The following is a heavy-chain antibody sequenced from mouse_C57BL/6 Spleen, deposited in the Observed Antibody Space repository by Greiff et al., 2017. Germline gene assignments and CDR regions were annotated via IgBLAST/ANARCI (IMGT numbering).Heavy chain of an antibody. V-gene: IGHV1-81*01. Sequence: VQRVESGAELARPGASVKLSCKASGYTFTSYGISWVKQRTGQGLEWIGEIYPRSGNTYYNEKFKGKATLTADKSSSTAYMELRSRTSEDSAVHFCARADYGNFDYWGQGTTLTVSS. CDR3: ARADYGNFDY. CDR1: GYTFTSYG. J-gene: IGHJ2*01. CDR2: IYPRSGNT. D-gene: IGHD2-1*01.